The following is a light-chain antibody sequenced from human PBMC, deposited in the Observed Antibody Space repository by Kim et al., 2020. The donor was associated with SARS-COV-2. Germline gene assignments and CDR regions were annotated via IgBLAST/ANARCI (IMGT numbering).Light chain of an antibody. CDR2: AAS. CDR1: QGISSY. J-gene: IGKJ2*01. V-gene: IGKV1-39*01. Sequence: SPSVGDTVTITCRSSQGISSYLTVYQQKPGKAPKLLIYAASSLQSGVPSTFSGSGSGTDFTLTISSLQPEDFATYYSQQSYSTPYSFGQGTKLEI. CDR3: QQSYSTPYS.